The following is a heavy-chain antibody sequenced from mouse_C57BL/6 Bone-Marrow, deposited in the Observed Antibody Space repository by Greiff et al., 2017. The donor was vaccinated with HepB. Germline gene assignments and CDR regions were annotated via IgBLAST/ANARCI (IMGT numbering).Heavy chain of an antibody. CDR2: IHPSDSDT. D-gene: IGHD1-1*01. V-gene: IGHV1-74*01. CDR3: AIFPYYYGSSYWYFDV. CDR1: GYTFTSYW. Sequence: QVQLKQPGAELVKPGASVKVSCKASGYTFTSYWMHWVKQRPGQGLEWIGRIHPSDSDTNYNQKFKGKATLTVDKSSSTAYMQLSSLTSEDSAVYYCAIFPYYYGSSYWYFDVWGTGTTVTVSS. J-gene: IGHJ1*03.